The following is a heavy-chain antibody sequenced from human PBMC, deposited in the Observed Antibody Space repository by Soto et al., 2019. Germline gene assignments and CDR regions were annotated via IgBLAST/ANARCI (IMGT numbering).Heavy chain of an antibody. CDR2: IYTSGST. Sequence: EVQLVESGGGLVQPGGSLKLSCAASGFIVSSNYMSWVRQAPGKGLEWVSVIYTSGSTYYADSVKGRFTISRDNSKNIVYLQMNSLRAEDTAVYYCARGDGALDVWGQGTLVTVS. CDR3: ARGDGALDV. J-gene: IGHJ3*01. D-gene: IGHD3-10*01. V-gene: IGHV3-66*01. CDR1: GFIVSSNY.